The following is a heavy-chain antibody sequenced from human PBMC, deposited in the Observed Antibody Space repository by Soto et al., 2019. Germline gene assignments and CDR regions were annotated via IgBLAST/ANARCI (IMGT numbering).Heavy chain of an antibody. CDR1: GGSVSSGDYF. CDR3: ARSPNYYYYGFDV. J-gene: IGHJ6*02. D-gene: IGHD3-10*01. Sequence: SETLSLTCTVSGGSVSSGDYFWSWLRQSPGKRLEWIAYIYYSGSTNYNPSLKSRATISVDTSKSQVSLTLTSMTAADAALYYCARSPNYYYYGFDVWGQGTAVTV. CDR2: IYYSGST. V-gene: IGHV4-61*08.